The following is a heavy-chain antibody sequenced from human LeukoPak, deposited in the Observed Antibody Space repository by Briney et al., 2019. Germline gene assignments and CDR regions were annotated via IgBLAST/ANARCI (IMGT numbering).Heavy chain of an antibody. V-gene: IGHV4-4*07. D-gene: IGHD5-12*01. CDR3: ARDNDSGYDLGHWFDP. Sequence: SETLSLTCTVSGGSISSYYWSWIRQPAGKGLEWIGRIYTSGSTNYNPSLKSRVTMSVDTSKNQFSLKLSSVTAADTAVYYCARDNDSGYDLGHWFDPWGQGTLVTVSS. CDR1: GGSISSYY. J-gene: IGHJ5*02. CDR2: IYTSGST.